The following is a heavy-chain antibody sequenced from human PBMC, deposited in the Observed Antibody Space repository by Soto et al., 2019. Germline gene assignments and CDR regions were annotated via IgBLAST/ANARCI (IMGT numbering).Heavy chain of an antibody. D-gene: IGHD6-13*01. CDR3: AREPTRIAAAVYYGMDV. J-gene: IGHJ6*02. V-gene: IGHV3-30-3*01. CDR1: GFTFSSYA. Sequence: GGSLRLSCAASGFTFSSYAMHWVRQAPGKGLEWVAVISYDGSNKYYADSVKGRFTISRDNSKNTLYLQMNSLRAEDTAVYYCAREPTRIAAAVYYGMDVWGQGTTVTVSS. CDR2: ISYDGSNK.